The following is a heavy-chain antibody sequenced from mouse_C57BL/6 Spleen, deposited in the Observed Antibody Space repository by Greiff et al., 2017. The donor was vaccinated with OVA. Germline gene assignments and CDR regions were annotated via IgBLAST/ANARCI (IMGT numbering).Heavy chain of an antibody. J-gene: IGHJ1*03. V-gene: IGHV1-78*01. CDR3: ARSYYYGISYWYFDV. CDR2: IYPRDGST. Sequence: QKYNAEIVKNEDSVKISCKVSGYTFTDHTIHWMKQRPEQGLEWIGYIYPRDGSTKYNEKFKGKATLTADKSSSTAYMQLNRLTSEDSAVYFCARSYYYGISYWYFDVWGTGTTVTVSS. D-gene: IGHD1-1*01. CDR1: GYTFTDHT.